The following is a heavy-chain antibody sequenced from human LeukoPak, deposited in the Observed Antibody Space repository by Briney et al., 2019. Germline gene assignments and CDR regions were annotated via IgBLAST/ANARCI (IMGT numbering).Heavy chain of an antibody. CDR1: GFTFSSYS. CDR3: AVIAVAGQAL. Sequence: GKSLRLSCAASGFTFSSYSMNWVRQAPGKGLEWVSSISSSSSYIYYADSVKGRFTISRDNAKNSLYLQMNSLRAEDTAVYYCAVIAVAGQALWGQGTLVTVSS. D-gene: IGHD6-19*01. CDR2: ISSSSSYI. J-gene: IGHJ4*02. V-gene: IGHV3-21*01.